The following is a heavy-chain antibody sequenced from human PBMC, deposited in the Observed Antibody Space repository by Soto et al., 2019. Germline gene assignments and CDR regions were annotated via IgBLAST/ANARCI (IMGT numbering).Heavy chain of an antibody. J-gene: IGHJ6*02. D-gene: IGHD3-10*01. V-gene: IGHV1-18*01. Sequence: QVQLVQSGVEVREPGASVKVSCKAVRYIFTNYGVSWVRQAPGQGLEWMGWITTYNGNTEYAQKFPGRVTMTTDASTSTAYMELGSLRSDDTAIYYCARALTGDGMDVLGQGPTVTVSS. CDR3: ARALTGDGMDV. CDR2: ITTYNGNT. CDR1: RYIFTNYG.